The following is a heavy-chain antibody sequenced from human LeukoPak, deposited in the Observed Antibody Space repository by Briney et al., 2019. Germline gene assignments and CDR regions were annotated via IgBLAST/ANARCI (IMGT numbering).Heavy chain of an antibody. D-gene: IGHD3-22*01. J-gene: IGHJ4*02. Sequence: ASVKVSCKASGYTFTSYDINWVRQATGQGLEWMGWMNPNSGNTGYAQKFQGRVTITRNTSISTAYMELSSLRSEDTAVYYCAKTPLRGYYGSSGYPDYFDYWGQGTLVTVSS. V-gene: IGHV1-8*03. CDR1: GYTFTSYD. CDR2: MNPNSGNT. CDR3: AKTPLRGYYGSSGYPDYFDY.